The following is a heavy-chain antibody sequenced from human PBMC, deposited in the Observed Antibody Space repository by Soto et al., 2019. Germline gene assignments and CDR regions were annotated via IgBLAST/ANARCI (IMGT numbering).Heavy chain of an antibody. CDR2: INNDGSST. V-gene: IGHV3-74*01. CDR1: GFTFSSYW. D-gene: IGHD3-10*01. CDR3: ASGGVAGSGTFYNVY. Sequence: EVQLVESGGGLVQPGGSLRLSCAASGFTFSSYWMHWVRQAPGKGLVWVSRINNDGSSTSYADSVKGRLTISRDNAKNTLYLQVNSLSTEDTAVYYCASGGVAGSGTFYNVYWGRGTLVTVSS. J-gene: IGHJ4*02.